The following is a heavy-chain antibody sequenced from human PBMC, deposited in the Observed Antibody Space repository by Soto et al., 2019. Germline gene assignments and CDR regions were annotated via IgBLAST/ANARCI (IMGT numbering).Heavy chain of an antibody. V-gene: IGHV4-39*01. CDR1: CGSIGSSAFY. Sequence: QLQLQESGPGLVRPSETLSLTCTVSCGSIGSSAFYWGWIRQPPGKGLEWMGSIYHSGTTYYNPSLTSRVSISVATSKTQFSLKLSSVTAADTAVYYCTTGLTIFGVVISSGDYWGQGILVTVSS. CDR3: TTGLTIFGVVISSGDY. J-gene: IGHJ4*02. CDR2: IYHSGTT. D-gene: IGHD3-3*01.